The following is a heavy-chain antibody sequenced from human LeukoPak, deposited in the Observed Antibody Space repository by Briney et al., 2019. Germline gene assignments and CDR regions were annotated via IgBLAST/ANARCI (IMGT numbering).Heavy chain of an antibody. Sequence: GGSLRLSCAASGFTFSSYAMSWVRQAPGKGLEWVSAISGSGGSTYYADSVKGRFTISRDNSKNTLYLQMNSLRAEDTAVYYCAKHGSYCSSTSCYTRWFDPWGQGTLVTVSS. V-gene: IGHV3-23*01. D-gene: IGHD2-2*02. CDR2: ISGSGGST. CDR1: GFTFSSYA. CDR3: AKHGSYCSSTSCYTRWFDP. J-gene: IGHJ5*02.